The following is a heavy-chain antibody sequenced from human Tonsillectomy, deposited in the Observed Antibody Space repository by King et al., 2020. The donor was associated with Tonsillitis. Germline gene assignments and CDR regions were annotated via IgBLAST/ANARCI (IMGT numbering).Heavy chain of an antibody. Sequence: VQLVESGGGLIQPGGSLRLSCAASEFTFSSYDMSWVRQPPGKGLEWVSTISANGGDTYYADSVKGRFTISRDKSKNMQYLQMNSLRAEDTAVYYCAKSDSGYDWDAFDIWGQGTRVTVAS. CDR1: EFTFSSYD. D-gene: IGHD5-12*01. CDR3: AKSDSGYDWDAFDI. V-gene: IGHV3-23*04. J-gene: IGHJ3*02. CDR2: ISANGGDT.